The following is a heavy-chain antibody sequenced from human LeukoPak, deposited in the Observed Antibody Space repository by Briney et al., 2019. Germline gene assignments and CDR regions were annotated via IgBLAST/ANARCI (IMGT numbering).Heavy chain of an antibody. V-gene: IGHV4-34*01. CDR2: INHSGST. J-gene: IGHJ4*02. CDR1: GGSFSGYY. CDR3: ARDGQRYSSSWYYFDY. D-gene: IGHD6-13*01. Sequence: SETLSLTCAVYGGSFSGYYWSWIRQPPGKGLEWIGEINHSGSTNYNPSLKSRVTISVDTSKNQFSLKLSSVTAADTAVYYCARDGQRYSSSWYYFDYWDQGTLVTVSS.